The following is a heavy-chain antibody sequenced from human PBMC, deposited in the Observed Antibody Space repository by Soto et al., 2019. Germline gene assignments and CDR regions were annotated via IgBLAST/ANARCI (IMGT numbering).Heavy chain of an antibody. D-gene: IGHD3-10*01. J-gene: IGHJ4*02. CDR2: ISSGSGTI. Sequence: EVQLVESGGGLVQPGGSLRLSCAASGFTFSNYDMNWVRQAPGKGLEWVSFISSGSGTIYYADSVKGRFTISRDNAQNSLYLQMNGLRDEDTALYYCARAVSGFGQLLNYWGQGTLVTVSS. CDR1: GFTFSNYD. CDR3: ARAVSGFGQLLNY. V-gene: IGHV3-48*02.